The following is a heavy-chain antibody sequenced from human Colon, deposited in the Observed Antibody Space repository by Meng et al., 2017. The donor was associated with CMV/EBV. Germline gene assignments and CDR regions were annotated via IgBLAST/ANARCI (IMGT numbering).Heavy chain of an antibody. CDR2: INWNGGST. D-gene: IGHD2-15*01. V-gene: IGHV3-20*04. CDR1: GFTFDDYG. Sequence: GGSLRLSCAASGFTFDDYGMSWVRQAPGKGLEWVSCINWNGGSTGYADSVKGRFTISRDNAKNSLYLQMNSLRAEDTALYYCARGIGCCSGGSCYSDYWGQGTLVTVSS. J-gene: IGHJ4*02. CDR3: ARGIGCCSGGSCYSDY.